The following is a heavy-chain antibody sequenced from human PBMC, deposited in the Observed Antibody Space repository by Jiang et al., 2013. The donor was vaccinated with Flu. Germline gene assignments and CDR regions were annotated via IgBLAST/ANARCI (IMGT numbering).Heavy chain of an antibody. D-gene: IGHD4-17*01. CDR1: GYTFTYYA. J-gene: IGHJ5*02. CDR2: INAGNGNT. CDR3: ARVVYGDFANWFDP. V-gene: IGHV1-3*01. Sequence: SGAEVKKPGASVNVSCKASGYTFTYYALHWVRQAPGQRLEWMGWINAGNGNTKSSQRFQGRVSITSDTTASTAYLELRSLRSEDTSIYYCARVVYGDFANWFDPWGQGTLLIVSS.